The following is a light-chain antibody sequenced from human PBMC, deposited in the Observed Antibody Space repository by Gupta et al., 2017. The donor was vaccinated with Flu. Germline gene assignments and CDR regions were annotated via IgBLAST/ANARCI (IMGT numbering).Light chain of an antibody. CDR3: YSADSSANQWV. V-gene: IGLV3-10*01. Sequence: TARITGSGDELGIKYVYWYQQKAGQAPVLLIDEDSNRRSGIPERFSGSRSGTVATLTISGAQGEDEAAYYCYSADSSANQWVFGGGTNLTVL. CDR1: ELGIKY. J-gene: IGLJ3*02. CDR2: EDS.